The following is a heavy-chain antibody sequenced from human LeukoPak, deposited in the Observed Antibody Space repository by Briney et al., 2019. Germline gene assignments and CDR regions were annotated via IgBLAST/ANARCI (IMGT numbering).Heavy chain of an antibody. Sequence: GGSLRLSCVASGFTFSSYWMHWVRQAPGKGLVWVSRINSDGYSSSYADSVKGRFTISRDNAKNTVYLQMNSLRAEDTAVYYCARDRRGYSGYDPGWFDPWGQGTLVTVSS. V-gene: IGHV3-74*01. CDR1: GFTFSSYW. J-gene: IGHJ5*02. CDR2: INSDGYSS. CDR3: ARDRRGYSGYDPGWFDP. D-gene: IGHD5-12*01.